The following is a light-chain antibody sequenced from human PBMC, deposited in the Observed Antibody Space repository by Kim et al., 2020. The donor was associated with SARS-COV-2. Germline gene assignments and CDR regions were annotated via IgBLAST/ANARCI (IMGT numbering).Light chain of an antibody. CDR3: AAWDDSLNGWV. CDR2: SDN. J-gene: IGLJ3*02. CDR1: SSNIGSNI. V-gene: IGLV1-44*01. Sequence: QPVLTQPPSASGTPGQRVTISCSGRSSNIGSNIVNWYQQLPGTAPKLLIYSDNQRSSGVPDRFSGSKSGTSASLAISGLQSEDEADYYCAAWDDSLNGWVFGGGTQLTVL.